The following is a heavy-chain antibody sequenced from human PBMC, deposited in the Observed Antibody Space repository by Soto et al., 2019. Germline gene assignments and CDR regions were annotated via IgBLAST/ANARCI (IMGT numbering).Heavy chain of an antibody. J-gene: IGHJ6*03. V-gene: IGHV4-59*01. CDR1: GGSINSYN. CDR2: IYYSGST. Sequence: SETLSLTCTVSGGSINSYNWNWIRQPPGKGLEWIGYIYYSGSTNYNPSLKSRVTISLDTSKNQFSLKLSSVTAADTAVYYCARQDRNAAMVIYYYYYMDVWGKGTTVTVSS. D-gene: IGHD5-18*01. CDR3: ARQDRNAAMVIYYYYYMDV.